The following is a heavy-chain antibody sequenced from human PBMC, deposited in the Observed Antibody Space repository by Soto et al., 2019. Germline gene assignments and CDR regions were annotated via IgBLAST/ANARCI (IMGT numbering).Heavy chain of an antibody. Sequence: QVQLVQSGAEVKKPGSSVKVSCKASGGTFSRYSITWVRQAPGHGLEWIGRISPIFGIASYAQKFQCRVTITADESTSTAYMELSSLRADDTAVYYCAREDRDRETVLVPAAIDGMDVWGQGTTVTVSS. CDR2: ISPIFGIA. V-gene: IGHV1-69*08. J-gene: IGHJ6*02. D-gene: IGHD2-2*01. CDR1: GGTFSRYS. CDR3: AREDRDRETVLVPAAIDGMDV.